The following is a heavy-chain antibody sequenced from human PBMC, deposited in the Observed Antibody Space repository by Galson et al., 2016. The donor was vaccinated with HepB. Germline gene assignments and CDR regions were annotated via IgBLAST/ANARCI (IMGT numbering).Heavy chain of an antibody. CDR2: IYHNGNT. Sequence: ETLSLTCAVSGASISTGHWWTWVRQPPGKGLEWVGEIYHNGNTNYNPSLNSRVTMSVDKSKNQFSLNLTSLTAADTAVYYCARVDSGVIILYYFYRLDVWGHGTTVTVSS. CDR1: GASISTGHW. V-gene: IGHV4-4*02. J-gene: IGHJ6*02. D-gene: IGHD2-21*01. CDR3: ARVDSGVIILYYFYRLDV.